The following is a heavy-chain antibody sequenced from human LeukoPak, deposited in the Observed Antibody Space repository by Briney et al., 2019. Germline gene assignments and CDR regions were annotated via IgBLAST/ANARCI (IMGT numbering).Heavy chain of an antibody. Sequence: GGSLRLSCAASGFTFSSYGMHWVRQAPGKGLEWVAFIRYDGSNKYYADSVKGRFTISRDNSKNTLYLQMNSLRAEDTAVYYCEADSGDGSGSYYYYYYMDVWGKGTTVTVSS. J-gene: IGHJ6*03. CDR2: IRYDGSNK. V-gene: IGHV3-30*02. CDR1: GFTFSSYG. D-gene: IGHD3-10*01. CDR3: EADSGDGSGSYYYYYYMDV.